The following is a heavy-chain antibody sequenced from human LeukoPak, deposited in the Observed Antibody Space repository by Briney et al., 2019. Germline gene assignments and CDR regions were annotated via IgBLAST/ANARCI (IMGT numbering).Heavy chain of an antibody. CDR2: IKQDGSEK. CDR1: GFTFTSYY. V-gene: IGHV3-7*01. Sequence: GGSLRLSCAASGFTFTSYYMTWVRQAPGKGLEWVAKIKQDGSEKYYVDYVKGRFTISRDNAKNSLYLQVNSLRAEDTAVYYCARGGLRYLDYWGQGTLVTVSS. J-gene: IGHJ4*02. D-gene: IGHD2-21*01. CDR3: ARGGLRYLDY.